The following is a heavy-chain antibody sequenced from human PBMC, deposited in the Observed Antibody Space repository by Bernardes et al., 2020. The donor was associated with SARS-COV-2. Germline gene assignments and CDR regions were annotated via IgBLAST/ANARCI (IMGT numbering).Heavy chain of an antibody. CDR2: IENSGSI. CDR3: SRGGSTSGSSYNG. J-gene: IGHJ4*02. D-gene: IGHD3-10*01. V-gene: IGHV4-34*01. CDR1: GGSFSGYS. Sequence: SETLSLTCAAYGGSFSGYSRSWIRQPPGKGLEWIGEIENSGSISYNSSLKGRVTISVDTSKNQFSLKLNSVTAADTAVYYCSRGGSTSGSSYNGWGQGTMVSVSP.